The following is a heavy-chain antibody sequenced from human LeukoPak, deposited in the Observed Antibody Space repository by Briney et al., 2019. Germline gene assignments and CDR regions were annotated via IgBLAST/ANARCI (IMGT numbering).Heavy chain of an antibody. CDR1: GFMFDDYG. CDR3: ARSGQVRYYYYMDV. Sequence: GGSLRLSCAASGFMFDDYGMTWVRQAPGKGLEWVSGINWNGGSTGYADSVKGRFTISRDNAKNSLYLQMNSLRAEDTALYYCARSGQVRYYYYMDVWGKGTTVTVSS. CDR2: INWNGGST. J-gene: IGHJ6*03. D-gene: IGHD1-1*01. V-gene: IGHV3-20*04.